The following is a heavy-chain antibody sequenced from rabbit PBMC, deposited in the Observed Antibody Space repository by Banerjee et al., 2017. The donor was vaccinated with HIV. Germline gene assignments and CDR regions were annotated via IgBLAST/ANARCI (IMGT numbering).Heavy chain of an antibody. Sequence: QEQLEESGGDLVKPEGSLTLTCTASGFSFSNKYVMCWVRQAPGKGLEWIACIYAGSSGSAYYASWAKGRFTISKTSSTTVTLQMTSLTAADTATYFCARDSNYGDDGYKLWGPGTLVTVS. CDR3: ARDSNYGDDGYKL. D-gene: IGHD2-1*01. CDR1: GFSFSNKYV. CDR2: IYAGSSGSA. V-gene: IGHV1S45*01. J-gene: IGHJ4*01.